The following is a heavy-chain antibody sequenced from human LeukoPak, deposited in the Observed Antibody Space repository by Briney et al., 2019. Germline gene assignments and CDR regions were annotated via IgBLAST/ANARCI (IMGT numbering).Heavy chain of an antibody. CDR2: ISYDGSNK. CDR1: GFTFSSYA. D-gene: IGHD4-17*01. V-gene: IGHV3-30-3*01. CDR3: ARENKSEYDYGDPRPWFDP. J-gene: IGHJ5*02. Sequence: AGRSLRLSCAASGFTFSSYAMHWVRQAPGKGLEWVAVISYDGSNKYYADSVKGRFTISRDNSKNTLYLQMNSLRAEDTAVYYCARENKSEYDYGDPRPWFDPWGQGTLVTVSS.